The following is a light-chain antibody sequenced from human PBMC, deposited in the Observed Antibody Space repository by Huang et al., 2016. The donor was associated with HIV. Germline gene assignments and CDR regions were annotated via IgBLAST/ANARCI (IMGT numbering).Light chain of an antibody. CDR1: QSINNN. J-gene: IGKJ4*01. V-gene: IGKV3-15*01. CDR2: GAS. CDR3: QQYNNWPPLLT. Sequence: IVLTQSPATLSLSPGERAALSCRATQSINNNLAWYQKNRGQSPRLLIYGASARATGIPARFRGSGSGTEFTLTISSLQSEDFAVYYCQQYNNWPPLLTFGGGTKVEIK.